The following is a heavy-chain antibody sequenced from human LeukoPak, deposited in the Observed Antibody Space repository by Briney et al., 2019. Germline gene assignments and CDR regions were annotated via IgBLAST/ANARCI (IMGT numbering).Heavy chain of an antibody. CDR2: ISSSSSYI. CDR1: GFTFSSYA. J-gene: IGHJ3*02. V-gene: IGHV3-21*01. D-gene: IGHD3-22*01. CDR3: ARATTYYYDSSGSDAFDI. Sequence: PGGSLRLSCAASGFTFSSYAMNWVRQAPGKGLEWVSSISSSSSYIYYADSVKGRFTISRDNAKNSLYLQMNSLRAEDTAVYYCARATTYYYDSSGSDAFDIWGQGTMVTVSS.